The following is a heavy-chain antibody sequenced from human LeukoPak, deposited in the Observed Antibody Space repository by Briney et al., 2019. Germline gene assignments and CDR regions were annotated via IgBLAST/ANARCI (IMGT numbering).Heavy chain of an antibody. Sequence: GGSLRLSCALSGRPFSSSIMHWVRRAPGKGLEWVARMSFDGSQYYVESVKGRFTISRDNSGNTVYLHMTSLRPEDTAVYFCAREGHTSGFCGSFDIWGQGTTVTISS. CDR3: AREGHTSGFCGSFDI. J-gene: IGHJ3*02. CDR1: GRPFSSSI. D-gene: IGHD5-12*01. CDR2: MSFDGSQ. V-gene: IGHV3-30*03.